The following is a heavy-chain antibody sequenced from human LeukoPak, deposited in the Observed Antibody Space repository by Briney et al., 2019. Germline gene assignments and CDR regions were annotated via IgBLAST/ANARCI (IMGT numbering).Heavy chain of an antibody. Sequence: GTSLRLSCAASGFTFRRSAMQWVRQAPGKGLEWVAVINTDGTKKYYADSVKGRFTVSRDNSKNTVALEMTSLRPEDAGVYYCARDGGYWNDFDYWGQGALVTVSS. CDR2: INTDGTKK. J-gene: IGHJ4*02. V-gene: IGHV3-30*01. CDR1: GFTFRRSA. CDR3: ARDGGYWNDFDY. D-gene: IGHD1-1*01.